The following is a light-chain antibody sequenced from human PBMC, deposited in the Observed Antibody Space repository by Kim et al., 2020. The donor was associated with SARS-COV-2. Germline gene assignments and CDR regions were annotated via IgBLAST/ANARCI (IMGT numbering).Light chain of an antibody. CDR3: QQRSNWPPT. J-gene: IGKJ4*01. CDR1: QSVSTY. CDR2: DAS. V-gene: IGKV3-11*01. Sequence: LAPGERATLSCKASQSVSTYLAWYQHKPGQAPRLLIHDASTRATGIPPRFSGSGSGTDFTLTVTSLEPEDFAIYYCQQRSNWPPTFGGGTKLEI.